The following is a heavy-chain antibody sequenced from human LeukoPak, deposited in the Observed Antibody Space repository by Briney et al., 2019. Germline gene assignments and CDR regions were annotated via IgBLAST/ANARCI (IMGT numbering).Heavy chain of an antibody. D-gene: IGHD3-22*01. J-gene: IGHJ5*02. Sequence: AGGSLRLSCAASGFTFSNSWMSWVRQAPGKGLECVANIKQDGSEKYYIDSVKGRFTISRDNTKNLLYLQMNSLRAEDTAVYYCARKLYYYDSVDFGWFDPWGQGTLVTVSS. CDR1: GFTFSNSW. V-gene: IGHV3-7*01. CDR3: ARKLYYYDSVDFGWFDP. CDR2: IKQDGSEK.